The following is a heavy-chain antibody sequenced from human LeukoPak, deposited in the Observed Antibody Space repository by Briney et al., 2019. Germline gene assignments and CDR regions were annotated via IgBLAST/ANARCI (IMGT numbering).Heavy chain of an antibody. CDR2: IHYSGTT. CDR3: ARVETYYDILTGYSAGNWFDP. CDR1: GGSISGYS. J-gene: IGHJ5*02. D-gene: IGHD3-9*01. V-gene: IGHV4-59*08. Sequence: SETLSLTCTVSGGSISGYSWSWIRQPPGKGLQWIGYIHYSGTTNYNPSLRSRVTISLDTSKNQFSLKLSSVTAADTAVYYCARVETYYDILTGYSAGNWFDPWGQGTLVTVSS.